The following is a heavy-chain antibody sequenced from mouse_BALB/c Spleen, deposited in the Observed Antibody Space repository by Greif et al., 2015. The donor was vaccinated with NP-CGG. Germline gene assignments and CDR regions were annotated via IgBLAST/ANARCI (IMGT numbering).Heavy chain of an antibody. D-gene: IGHD1-2*01. Sequence: VQLQQSGPGLVAPSQSLSITCTVSGFSLSRYSVHWVRQPPGKGLDWLGMIWGGGSTDYNSALKSRLGISKDNSKSXVFLKMNSLQTDDTAMYYCARLLRLREGAMDYWGQGTSVTVSS. V-gene: IGHV2-6-4*01. CDR1: GFSLSRYS. CDR2: IWGGGST. J-gene: IGHJ4*01. CDR3: ARLLRLREGAMDY.